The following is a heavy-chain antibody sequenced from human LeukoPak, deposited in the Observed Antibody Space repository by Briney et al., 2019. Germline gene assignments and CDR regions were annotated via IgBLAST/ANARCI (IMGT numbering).Heavy chain of an antibody. CDR2: INPNTAGT. D-gene: IGHD4-11*01. CDR1: GYTFTGYY. CDR3: ATSAGDYRAGHYYYMGV. J-gene: IGHJ6*03. V-gene: IGHV1-2*02. Sequence: GASVKVSCKASGYTFTGYYFHWVRQAPGQGLEWMGWINPNTAGTNYARKLLGGSTFTWDTSISTAYIELNRLTSDDTAVYYCATSAGDYRAGHYYYMGVWGKGTSVAVSS.